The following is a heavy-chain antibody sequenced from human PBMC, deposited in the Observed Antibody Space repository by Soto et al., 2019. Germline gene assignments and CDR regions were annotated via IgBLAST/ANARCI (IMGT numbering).Heavy chain of an antibody. V-gene: IGHV4-34*01. J-gene: IGHJ4*02. Sequence: ASATLSLTCAVYGGSFSGYYWSWIRQPPGKGLEWIGEINHSGSTNYNPSLKSRVTISVDTSKNQFSLKLSSVTAADTAVYYCARAPKETFDYWGQGTMVTVSS. CDR3: ARAPKETFDY. CDR1: GGSFSGYY. CDR2: INHSGST.